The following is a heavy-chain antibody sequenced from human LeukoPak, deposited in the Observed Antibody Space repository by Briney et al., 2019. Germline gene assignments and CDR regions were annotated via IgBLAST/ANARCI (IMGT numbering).Heavy chain of an antibody. Sequence: SETLSLTCAVYGGSFSGYYWSWIRQPPGRGLEWIGEINHSGSTNYNPSLKSRVTISVDTSKNQFSLKLSSVTAADTAVYYCARGGWDTAMDRRRYFDLWGRGTLVTVSS. V-gene: IGHV4-34*01. CDR2: INHSGST. J-gene: IGHJ2*01. CDR1: GGSFSGYY. CDR3: ARGGWDTAMDRRRYFDL. D-gene: IGHD5-18*01.